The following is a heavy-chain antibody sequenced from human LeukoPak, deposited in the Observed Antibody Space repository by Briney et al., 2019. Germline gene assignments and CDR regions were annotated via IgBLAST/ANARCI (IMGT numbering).Heavy chain of an antibody. D-gene: IGHD2-15*01. V-gene: IGHV3-7*01. CDR1: GFTFSNSW. Sequence: SGGSLRLSCAASGFTFSNSWMTWVRQAPGKGLEWVASMIGDGGGIHYVDSVKGRFTISRDNAKNSLYLQMNSLRAEDTAVYYCARDLGDIVVVVAATRAFDIWGQGTMVTVSS. J-gene: IGHJ3*02. CDR2: MIGDGGGI. CDR3: ARDLGDIVVVVAATRAFDI.